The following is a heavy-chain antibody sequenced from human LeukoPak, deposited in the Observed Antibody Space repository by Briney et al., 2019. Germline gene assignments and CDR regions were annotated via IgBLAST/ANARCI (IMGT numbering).Heavy chain of an antibody. CDR1: GGSISSSSYH. Sequence: LSETLSLTCTVSGGSISSSSYHWGWIRQPPGKGLEWIGSIYYSGSTYYNPSLKSRVTISVDTSKNQFSLKLSSVTAADTAVYYCASLEQWLALFDYWGQGTLVTVSS. D-gene: IGHD6-19*01. CDR2: IYYSGST. V-gene: IGHV4-39*01. J-gene: IGHJ4*02. CDR3: ASLEQWLALFDY.